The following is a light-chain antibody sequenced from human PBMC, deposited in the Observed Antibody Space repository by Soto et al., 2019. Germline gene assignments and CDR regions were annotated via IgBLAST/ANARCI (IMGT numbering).Light chain of an antibody. CDR2: DVN. V-gene: IGLV2-11*01. CDR3: CSYAGSYTLV. J-gene: IGLJ2*01. CDR1: SSDVGGYNY. Sequence: QSVLTQPRSVSGSPGQSVTISCTGTSSDVGGYNYVSWYQQHPGKAPKLMIYDVNKRPSGVPDHFSGSKSGNTASLTFSGLQAEDEADYYCCSYAGSYTLVFGGGTKLTVL.